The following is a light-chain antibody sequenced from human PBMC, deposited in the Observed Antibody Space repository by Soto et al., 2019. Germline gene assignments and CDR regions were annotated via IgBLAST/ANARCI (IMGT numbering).Light chain of an antibody. CDR1: QNLVRY. CDR2: DAS. Sequence: EIVLTQSTATLSLSPGERAPLSCRASQNLVRYLAWVQQKPGKDPTLIIYDASNRATGIPARFSGSGSGTVFTLPIISLEPEDGAIYYSQQRRTLPWTFGPWTKVYIK. J-gene: IGKJ3*01. V-gene: IGKV3-11*01. CDR3: QQRRTLPWT.